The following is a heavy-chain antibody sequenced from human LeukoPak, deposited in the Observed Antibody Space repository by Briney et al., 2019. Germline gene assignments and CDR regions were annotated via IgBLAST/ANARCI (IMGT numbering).Heavy chain of an antibody. D-gene: IGHD5-24*01. Sequence: GGSLRLSCADSGFLFSNSWMAWVRQAPGRGLEWLANINQDGSAKTCVDSVKGRFTISRDNAKNSLYLQMNSLRAEDTAMYYCARDSGDNAFDYWGQGPLVTVSS. CDR3: ARDSGDNAFDY. V-gene: IGHV3-7*05. CDR1: GFLFSNSW. CDR2: INQDGSAK. J-gene: IGHJ4*02.